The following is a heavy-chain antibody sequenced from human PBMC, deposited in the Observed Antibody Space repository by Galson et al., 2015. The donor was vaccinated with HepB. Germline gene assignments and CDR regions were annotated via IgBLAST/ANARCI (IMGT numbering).Heavy chain of an antibody. V-gene: IGHV3-33*01. CDR2: IWYDGSNK. J-gene: IGHJ4*02. D-gene: IGHD5-18*01. CDR1: GFTFSSYG. Sequence: SLRLSCAASGFTFSSYGMHWVRQAPGKGLEWVAVIWYDGSNKYYADSVKGRFTISRDNSKNTLYLQMNSLRAEDTAVYYCARERGYSYGYGYWGQGTLVTVSS. CDR3: ARERGYSYGYGY.